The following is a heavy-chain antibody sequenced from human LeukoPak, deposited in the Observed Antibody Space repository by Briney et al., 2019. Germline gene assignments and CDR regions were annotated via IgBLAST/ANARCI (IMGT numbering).Heavy chain of an antibody. CDR2: ITNTGTYI. CDR1: GFTFSSYN. V-gene: IGHV3-21*01. CDR3: ARDLGYGSIGFYHYFAY. D-gene: IGHD3-22*01. J-gene: IGHJ4*02. Sequence: GGSLRLSCAASGFTFSSYNMNWVRQAPGKGLEWVSSITNTGTYIYYADSVKGRFTISRDDAKNSLYLQMNSLRAEDTAVYYCARDLGYGSIGFYHYFAYWGQGTLVTVSS.